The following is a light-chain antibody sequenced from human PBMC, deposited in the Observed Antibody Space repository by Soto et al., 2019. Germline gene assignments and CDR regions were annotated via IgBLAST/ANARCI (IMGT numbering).Light chain of an antibody. J-gene: IGKJ1*01. CDR2: DAS. CDR3: QQYGSSTET. V-gene: IGKV3-20*01. CDR1: QSISTK. Sequence: EIVMTQSPATLSVSPGDRATLSCRASQSISTKLAWYQQKPGQAPRLLIYDASNRATGIPARFSGSGSGTDFTLTISRLELEDFAVYYCQQYGSSTETFGQGTKVDI.